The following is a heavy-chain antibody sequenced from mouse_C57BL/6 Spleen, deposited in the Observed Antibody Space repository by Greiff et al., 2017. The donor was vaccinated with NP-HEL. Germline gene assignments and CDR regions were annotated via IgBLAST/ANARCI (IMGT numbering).Heavy chain of an antibody. J-gene: IGHJ4*01. V-gene: IGHV1-22*01. CDR2: INPNNGGT. D-gene: IGHD2-5*01. CDR3: AREGYSNYSFYAMDY. CDR1: GYTFTDYN. Sequence: VQLKQSGPELVKPGASVKMSCKASGYTFTDYNMHWVKQSHGKSLEWIGYINPNNGGTSYNQKFKGKATLTVNKSSSTAYMELRSLTSEDSAVYYCAREGYSNYSFYAMDYWGQGTSVTVSS.